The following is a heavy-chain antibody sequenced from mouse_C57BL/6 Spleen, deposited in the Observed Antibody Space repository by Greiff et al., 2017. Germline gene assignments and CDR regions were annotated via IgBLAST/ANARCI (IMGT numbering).Heavy chain of an antibody. V-gene: IGHV1-7*01. J-gene: IGHJ4*01. Sequence: QVQLKESGAELAKPGASVKLSCKASGYTFTSYWMHWVKQRPGQGLEWIGYINPSSGYTKYNQKFKDKATLTADKSSSTAYMQLSSLTYEDSAVYYCARWNSNSEYAMDYWGQGTSVTVSS. CDR3: ARWNSNSEYAMDY. D-gene: IGHD2-5*01. CDR2: INPSSGYT. CDR1: GYTFTSYW.